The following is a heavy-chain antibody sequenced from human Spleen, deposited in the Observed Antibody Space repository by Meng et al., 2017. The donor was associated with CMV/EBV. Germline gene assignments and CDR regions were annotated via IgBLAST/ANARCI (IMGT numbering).Heavy chain of an antibody. CDR2: ISGRGGRT. J-gene: IGHJ6*02. Sequence: GESLKISCTASGFTFSTYAMSWVRQAPGKGLEWVSTISGRGGRTFYADSVKGRFTISRDNSKNTLYMQVNSLRAEDTAVYYCARHRYIAAAGFHYYYGMDVWGLGTTVTVSS. CDR1: GFTFSTYA. D-gene: IGHD6-13*01. V-gene: IGHV3-23*01. CDR3: ARHRYIAAAGFHYYYGMDV.